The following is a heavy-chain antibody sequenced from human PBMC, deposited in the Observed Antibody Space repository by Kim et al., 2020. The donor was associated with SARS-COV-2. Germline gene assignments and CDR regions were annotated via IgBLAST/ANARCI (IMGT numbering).Heavy chain of an antibody. CDR3: ARDRGEWEPCDY. D-gene: IGHD1-26*01. J-gene: IGHJ4*01. V-gene: IGHV3-11*01. Sequence: ADTVKGRFTSSRDTAKNSLYLRLDSLRAEDTAVYYCARDRGEWEPCDYWGQGTLVTVSS.